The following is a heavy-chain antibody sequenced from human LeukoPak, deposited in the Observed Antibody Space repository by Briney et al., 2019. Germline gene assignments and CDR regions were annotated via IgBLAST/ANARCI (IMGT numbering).Heavy chain of an antibody. J-gene: IGHJ3*02. D-gene: IGHD7-27*01. Sequence: GGSLRLSCAASGFTFDDYAMHWVRQVPGMGLEWVSGISWNSGNIGYADSVKGRFTISRDSAKNCLYLQMNNLRAEDTALYYCAKTLGSIAYDAYDIWGQGTMVTVSS. CDR2: ISWNSGNI. V-gene: IGHV3-9*01. CDR1: GFTFDDYA. CDR3: AKTLGSIAYDAYDI.